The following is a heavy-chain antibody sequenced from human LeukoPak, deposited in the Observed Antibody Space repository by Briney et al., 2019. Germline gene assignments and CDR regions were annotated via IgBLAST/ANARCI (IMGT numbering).Heavy chain of an antibody. Sequence: ASVTVSCKASGYTFTSYSMHWVRQAPGQGLEWMGIINPSGGSTNYAQKFQGRVTMTRDTSTSTVYMELSSLRSEDTAVYYCAKDRTISPTTPAYWGQGTLVTVSS. V-gene: IGHV1-46*01. CDR2: INPSGGST. CDR1: GYTFTSYS. CDR3: AKDRTISPTTPAY. D-gene: IGHD1-1*01. J-gene: IGHJ4*02.